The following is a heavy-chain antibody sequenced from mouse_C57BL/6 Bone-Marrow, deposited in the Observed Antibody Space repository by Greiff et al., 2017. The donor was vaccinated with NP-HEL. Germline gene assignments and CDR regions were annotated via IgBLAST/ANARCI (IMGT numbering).Heavy chain of an antibody. D-gene: IGHD1-1*01. CDR2: IYPGDGDT. CDR1: GYAFSSSL. J-gene: IGHJ4*01. V-gene: IGHV1-82*01. Sequence: VQLQQSGPELVKPGASVKISCKASGYAFSSSLMNWVKQRPGKGLEWIGRIYPGDGDTNYNGKFKGKATLTADKSSSTAYMQLSSLTSEDSAVYFCARRDYGSSFPYAMDYWGQGTSVTVSS. CDR3: ARRDYGSSFPYAMDY.